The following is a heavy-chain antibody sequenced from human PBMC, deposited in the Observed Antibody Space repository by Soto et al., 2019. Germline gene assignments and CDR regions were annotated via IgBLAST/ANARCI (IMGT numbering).Heavy chain of an antibody. CDR3: AREGKYDFWSGYLLTYDY. J-gene: IGHJ4*02. D-gene: IGHD3-3*01. V-gene: IGHV4-34*01. Sequence: PSETLSLTCAVYGGSFSGYYWSWIRQPPGKGLEWIGEINHSGSTNYNPSLKSRVTISLDTSKNQFSLKLSSVTAADTAVYYCAREGKYDFWSGYLLTYDYWGQGTLVTVSS. CDR2: INHSGST. CDR1: GGSFSGYY.